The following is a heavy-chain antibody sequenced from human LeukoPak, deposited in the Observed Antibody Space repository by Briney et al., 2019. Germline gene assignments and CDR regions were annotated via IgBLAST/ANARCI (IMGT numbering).Heavy chain of an antibody. Sequence: GGSLRLSCAASGFTFSSHAMSWVRQAPGKGLEWVSAISGSGGSTYYADSVKGRFTISRDNSKNTLYLQMNSLRAEDTAVYYCAKELRRGSSSWDCFDYWGQGTLVTVSS. V-gene: IGHV3-23*01. D-gene: IGHD6-13*01. J-gene: IGHJ4*02. CDR3: AKELRRGSSSWDCFDY. CDR2: ISGSGGST. CDR1: GFTFSSHA.